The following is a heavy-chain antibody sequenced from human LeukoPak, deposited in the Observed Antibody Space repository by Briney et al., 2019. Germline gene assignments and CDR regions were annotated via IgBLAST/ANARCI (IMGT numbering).Heavy chain of an antibody. V-gene: IGHV3-21*01. J-gene: IGHJ4*02. CDR3: ARHSDYDILTGPNDY. Sequence: GGSLRLSCAASGFTFSSYSMKWVRQAPGRGLEWVSSISTSSSYNYYADSLKGRSTISRDNAKNSLYPQMNSLGAENTAVYYCARHSDYDILTGPNDYWGQGTLVTVSS. CDR1: GFTFSSYS. D-gene: IGHD3-9*01. CDR2: ISTSSSYN.